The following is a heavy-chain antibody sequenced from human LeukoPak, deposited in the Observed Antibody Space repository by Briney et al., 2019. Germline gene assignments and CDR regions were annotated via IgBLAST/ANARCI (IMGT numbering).Heavy chain of an antibody. CDR3: ALVTPYNAHFDY. V-gene: IGHV1-24*01. CDR2: FDPEDGET. Sequence: ASVKVSCKVSGYTLTELSMHWVRQAPGKGLEWMGGFDPEDGETIYAQKFQGRVTMTEDTSTDTAYMELSSLRSEDTAVYYCALVTPYNAHFDYWGQGTLVIVSS. D-gene: IGHD4-23*01. CDR1: GYTLTELS. J-gene: IGHJ4*02.